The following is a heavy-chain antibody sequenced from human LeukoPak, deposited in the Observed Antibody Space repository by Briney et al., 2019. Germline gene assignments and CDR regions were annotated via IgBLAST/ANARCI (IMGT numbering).Heavy chain of an antibody. CDR3: ARDSSLGTYYQDAFDI. V-gene: IGHV7-4-1*02. CDR1: GYTFTSYA. Sequence: ASVKVSCKASGYTFTSYAMNWVRQAPGQGLEWMGWINTKNGNPTYAQGFTGRFVFSLDTSVSTAYLQISSLKAEDTAVYYCARDSSLGTYYQDAFDIWGQGTMVTVSS. D-gene: IGHD1-26*01. J-gene: IGHJ3*02. CDR2: INTKNGNP.